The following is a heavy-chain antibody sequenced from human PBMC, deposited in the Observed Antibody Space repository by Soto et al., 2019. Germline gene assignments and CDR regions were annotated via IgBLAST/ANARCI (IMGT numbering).Heavy chain of an antibody. V-gene: IGHV3-74*01. CDR3: ATVATTSYNWFDP. J-gene: IGHJ5*02. Sequence: EVQLVESGGGLVQPGMSLRLSCAASGFTFSTYWMHWVRQAPGKGLMWVSRINSAGTITSYADSVKGRFTVSRDNAKNTLYLQINSLTADDTAVYYCATVATTSYNWFDPWGQGTLVTVSS. D-gene: IGHD5-12*01. CDR1: GFTFSTYW. CDR2: INSAGTIT.